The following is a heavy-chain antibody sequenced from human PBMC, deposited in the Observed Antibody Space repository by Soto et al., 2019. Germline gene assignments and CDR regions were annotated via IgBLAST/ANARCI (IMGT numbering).Heavy chain of an antibody. CDR2: IFPRDSDT. Sequence: PGESLKISCKGSGYNYDTYWIAWVRQMPGKGLEWMGIIFPRDSDTRYRPSFQGQVTISADRSTTTAYLQWYSLKASDTAVYYCTTGLASVDYWGQGTLVTVSS. V-gene: IGHV5-51*01. D-gene: IGHD5-12*01. J-gene: IGHJ4*02. CDR1: GYNYDTYW. CDR3: TTGLASVDY.